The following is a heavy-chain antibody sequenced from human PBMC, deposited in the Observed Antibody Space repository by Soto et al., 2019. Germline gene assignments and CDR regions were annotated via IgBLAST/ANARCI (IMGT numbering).Heavy chain of an antibody. V-gene: IGHV1-18*01. Sequence: ASVKVSCTASGYTFTSYGISWVRQAPGQGLEWMGWISAYNGNTNYAQKLQGRVTMTTDTSTSTAYMELRSLRSDDTAMYYCARTVGATYAFDIWGQGTMVTVSS. D-gene: IGHD1-26*01. CDR3: ARTVGATYAFDI. CDR2: ISAYNGNT. CDR1: GYTFTSYG. J-gene: IGHJ3*02.